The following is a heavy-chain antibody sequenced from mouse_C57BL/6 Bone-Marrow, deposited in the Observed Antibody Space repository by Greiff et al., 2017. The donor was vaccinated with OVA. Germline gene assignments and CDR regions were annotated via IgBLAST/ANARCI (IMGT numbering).Heavy chain of an antibody. CDR1: GFNIKDDY. CDR3: TLSTMVSGWFAY. CDR2: IDPENGDT. V-gene: IGHV14-4*01. D-gene: IGHD2-2*01. Sequence: VQLKESGAELVRPGASVKLSCTASGFNIKDDYMHWVKQRPEQGLEWIGWIDPENGDTEYASKFQGKATITADTSSNTAYLQLSSLTSEDTAVYYCTLSTMVSGWFAYWGQGTLVTVSA. J-gene: IGHJ3*01.